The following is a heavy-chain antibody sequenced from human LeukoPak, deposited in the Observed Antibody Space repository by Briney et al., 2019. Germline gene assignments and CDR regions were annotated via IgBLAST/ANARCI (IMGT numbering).Heavy chain of an antibody. CDR3: ARPRGYDSSGYYSPYYFDY. D-gene: IGHD3-22*01. V-gene: IGHV5-51*01. Sequence: GESLKISCKGSGYSFTSYWIGWVRQMPGKGLEWMGIIYPGDSDTRYSPSFQGQVTISADKSISTAYLRWSSLKASDTAMYYCARPRGYDSSGYYSPYYFDYWGQGTLVTVSS. CDR1: GYSFTSYW. CDR2: IYPGDSDT. J-gene: IGHJ4*02.